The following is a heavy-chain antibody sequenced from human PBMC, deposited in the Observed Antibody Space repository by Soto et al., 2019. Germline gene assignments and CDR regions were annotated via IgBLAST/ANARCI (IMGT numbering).Heavy chain of an antibody. D-gene: IGHD3-10*01. Sequence: QVQLQESGPRLVKPSETLSLTCTVSGGSLRSYYCGWFRQPPGKGLEWVGYINYSGGTFYNPSLTSRVTMSVDTSNTQYSPMVNSVPATATAVYYCARQGFGELHGLVDVWGQGTTVTVSS. CDR3: ARQGFGELHGLVDV. CDR1: GGSLRSYY. V-gene: IGHV4-59*08. J-gene: IGHJ6*02. CDR2: INYSGGT.